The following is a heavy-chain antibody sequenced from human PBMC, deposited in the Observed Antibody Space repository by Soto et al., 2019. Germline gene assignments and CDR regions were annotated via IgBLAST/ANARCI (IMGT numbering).Heavy chain of an antibody. V-gene: IGHV3-30-3*01. CDR1: GFTFSTYT. J-gene: IGHJ5*02. D-gene: IGHD2-2*01. CDR2: ISYDGSNV. Sequence: QVQLVESGGGVVQPGRSLRLSCAASGFTFSTYTMHWVRQAPGKGLEWVAVISYDGSNVYYADSVKGRFTISRDNSRNTLYLQMNRLRVEDTAVYYCASAPVEDIVVLPAARGWFDPWGEGTLVTVSS. CDR3: ASAPVEDIVVLPAARGWFDP.